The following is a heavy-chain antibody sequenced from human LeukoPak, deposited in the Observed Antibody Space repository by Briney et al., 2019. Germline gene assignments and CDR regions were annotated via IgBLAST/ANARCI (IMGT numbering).Heavy chain of an antibody. CDR2: IQSGGST. Sequence: GGSLRLSCVVSGLTVSTNYMNWVRQAPGKGLEWVSLIQSGGSTYYTDSAKGRFTISRDNSKNTLYLQLNSLRAEDTAVYYCARDDGAGGPFDYWGQGTLVTVSS. V-gene: IGHV3-66*01. CDR3: ARDDGAGGPFDY. J-gene: IGHJ4*02. CDR1: GLTVSTNY. D-gene: IGHD3-10*01.